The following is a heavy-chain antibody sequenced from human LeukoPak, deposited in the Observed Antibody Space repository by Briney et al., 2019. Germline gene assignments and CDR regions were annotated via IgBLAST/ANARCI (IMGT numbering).Heavy chain of an antibody. D-gene: IGHD3-10*01. V-gene: IGHV4-59*01. CDR3: ARRPYYYGSGSYLLNWFDP. CDR1: GGSFSGYY. Sequence: SETLSLTCAVYGGSFSGYYWSWIRQPPGKGLEWIGYIYYSGSTNYNPSLKSRVTISVDTSKNQFSLKLSSVTAADTAVYYCARRPYYYGSGSYLLNWFDPWGQGTLVTVSS. CDR2: IYYSGST. J-gene: IGHJ5*02.